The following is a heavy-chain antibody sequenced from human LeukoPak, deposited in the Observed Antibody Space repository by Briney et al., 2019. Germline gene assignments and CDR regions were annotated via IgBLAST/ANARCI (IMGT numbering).Heavy chain of an antibody. V-gene: IGHV1-46*01. CDR3: ARARVGANLLDV. CDR2: IDPSGGST. D-gene: IGHD1-26*01. Sequence: GASVKVSCKASGYTFTTYYVHWVRQAPGQGLEWMGMIDPSGGSTNYAQKFQDRVTMTRDTSTSTVYMELSSLRSEDTAVYYCARARVGANLLDVWGKGTTVTVSS. J-gene: IGHJ6*04. CDR1: GYTFTTYY.